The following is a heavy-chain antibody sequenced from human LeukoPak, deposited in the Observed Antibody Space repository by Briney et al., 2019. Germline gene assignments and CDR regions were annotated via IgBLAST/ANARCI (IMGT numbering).Heavy chain of an antibody. CDR1: GYTFTSYG. D-gene: IGHD3-10*01. CDR2: ISAYNGNT. Sequence: ASVKVSCKASGYTFTSYGISWVRQAPGQGLEWMGWISAYNGNTNYAQKLQGRVTMTTDTSTSTAYMELRSLRSDDTAVYYCARDGVVRGVMFLRAFDIWGQGTMVTVSS. V-gene: IGHV1-18*01. J-gene: IGHJ3*02. CDR3: ARDGVVRGVMFLRAFDI.